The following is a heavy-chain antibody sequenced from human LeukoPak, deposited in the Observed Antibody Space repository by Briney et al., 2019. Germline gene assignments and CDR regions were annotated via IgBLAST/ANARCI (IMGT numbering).Heavy chain of an antibody. V-gene: IGHV3-21*01. CDR1: GFTFSRFV. CDR3: ASAADNYYDSSGYREAFDI. CDR2: ISSSSSYI. Sequence: PGGSLRLSCAASGFTFSRFVMNWVRQAPGKGLEWVSSISSSSSYIYYADSVKGRFTISRDNAKNSLYLQMNSLRAEDTAVYYCASAADNYYDSSGYREAFDIWGQGTMVTVSS. J-gene: IGHJ3*02. D-gene: IGHD3-22*01.